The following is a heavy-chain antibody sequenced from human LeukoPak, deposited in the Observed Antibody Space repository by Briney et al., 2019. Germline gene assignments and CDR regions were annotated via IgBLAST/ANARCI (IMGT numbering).Heavy chain of an antibody. CDR1: GLTLRNYA. CDR2: ISGSGGNI. CDR3: AILYDDSGY. V-gene: IGHV3-23*01. J-gene: IGHJ4*02. D-gene: IGHD4-17*01. Sequence: GGSLRLSCVGSGLTLRNYAISWVRQAPGKGLEWVSAISGSGGNIYYADSVKGRLTISRDISMNTVYLQMNSLQAVDTAVYYCAILYDDSGYWGQGTLVTVSS.